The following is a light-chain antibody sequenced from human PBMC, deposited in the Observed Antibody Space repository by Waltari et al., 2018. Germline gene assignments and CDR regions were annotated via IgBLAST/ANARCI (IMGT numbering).Light chain of an antibody. CDR1: NSDVGGYNY. CDR2: DVT. Sequence: QSALTQPASVSGSPGQSITISCTGTNSDVGGYNYVAWFQQYPGKAPKLLIYDVTNRFAGVSNRFSGSKSGNTASLTISGLQAEDEADYYGDSYTSSVTRIFGTGTKVTVL. V-gene: IGLV2-14*03. J-gene: IGLJ1*01. CDR3: DSYTSSVTRI.